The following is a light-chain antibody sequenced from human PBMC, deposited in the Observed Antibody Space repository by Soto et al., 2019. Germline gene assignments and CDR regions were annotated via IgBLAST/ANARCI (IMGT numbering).Light chain of an antibody. Sequence: QPVLTQPPSVSGAPGQRVTISCTGSGSNIGAGSYVHWYQQVPGTAPKLLIYTNFNRPSGVPDRFSGSQSGTSASLAITGLQAEDEADYYCQSFDISLIGWVFGGGTKLTVL. J-gene: IGLJ3*02. CDR1: GSNIGAGSY. V-gene: IGLV1-40*01. CDR3: QSFDISLIGWV. CDR2: TNF.